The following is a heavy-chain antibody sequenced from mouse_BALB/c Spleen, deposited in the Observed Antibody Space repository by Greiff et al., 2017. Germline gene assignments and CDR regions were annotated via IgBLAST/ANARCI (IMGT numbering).Heavy chain of an antibody. J-gene: IGHJ4*01. Sequence: DVMLVESGGGLVKPGGSLKLSCAASGFTFSDYYMYWVRQTPEKRLEWVATISDGGSYTYYPDSVKGRFTISRDNAKNNLYLQMSSLKSEDTAMYYCARDRGFYAMDYWGQGTSVTVSS. CDR2: ISDGGSYT. D-gene: IGHD3-3*01. CDR3: ARDRGFYAMDY. V-gene: IGHV5-4*02. CDR1: GFTFSDYY.